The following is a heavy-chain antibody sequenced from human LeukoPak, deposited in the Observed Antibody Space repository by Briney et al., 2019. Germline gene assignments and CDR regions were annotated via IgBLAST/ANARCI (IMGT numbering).Heavy chain of an antibody. CDR3: ARPRYQAARHFDY. Sequence: GGSLRLSCAASGFTFSDYYMSWIRQAPGKGLEWVSYISSSGSTIYYADSVKGRFTISRDNAKNSLYLQMNSLRAEDTAVYYCARPRYQAARHFDYWGQGILVTVSS. V-gene: IGHV3-11*04. J-gene: IGHJ4*02. CDR1: GFTFSDYY. D-gene: IGHD6-6*01. CDR2: ISSSGSTI.